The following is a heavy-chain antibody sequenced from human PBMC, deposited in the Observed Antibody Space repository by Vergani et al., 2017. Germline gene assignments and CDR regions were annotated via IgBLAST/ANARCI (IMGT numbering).Heavy chain of an antibody. CDR2: INPSGGHT. CDR3: ARGDYGILTGYRY. CDR1: GYTFSNYY. Sequence: QVQVVQSGAEVKKSGALAKVSCKTSGYTFSNYYMHWVRQAPGQGLEWMGIINPSGGHTNYAQKFQGRVTMTRDTSTSTVYMELSRLRSEETAIYYCARGDYGILTGYRYWGQGTLVTVSA. J-gene: IGHJ4*02. D-gene: IGHD3-9*01. V-gene: IGHV1-46*03.